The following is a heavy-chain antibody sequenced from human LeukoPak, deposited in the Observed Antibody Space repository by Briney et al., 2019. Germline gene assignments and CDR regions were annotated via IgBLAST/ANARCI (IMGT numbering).Heavy chain of an antibody. D-gene: IGHD6-19*01. CDR2: ISAYNGNT. CDR3: ARTLAVAGTPYFDY. V-gene: IGHV1-18*01. Sequence: GASVKVSCKASGGTFSSYAISWVRQAPGQGLEWMGWISAYNGNTNYAQKLQGRVTMTTDTSTSTAYMELRSLRSDDTAVYYCARTLAVAGTPYFDYWGQGTLVTVSS. CDR1: GGTFSSYA. J-gene: IGHJ4*02.